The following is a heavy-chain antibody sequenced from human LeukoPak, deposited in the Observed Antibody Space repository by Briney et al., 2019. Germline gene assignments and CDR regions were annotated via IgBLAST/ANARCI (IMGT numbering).Heavy chain of an antibody. J-gene: IGHJ5*02. Sequence: VASVKVCCKASGGTFSSYAISWVRQAPGQGLEWMGGIIPIFGTANYAQKFQGRVTITTDESTSTAYMELSSLRSEDTAVYYCARGLVVVVPAAIPGGWFDPWGQGTLVTVSS. CDR1: GGTFSSYA. D-gene: IGHD2-2*01. CDR3: ARGLVVVVPAAIPGGWFDP. V-gene: IGHV1-69*05. CDR2: IIPIFGTA.